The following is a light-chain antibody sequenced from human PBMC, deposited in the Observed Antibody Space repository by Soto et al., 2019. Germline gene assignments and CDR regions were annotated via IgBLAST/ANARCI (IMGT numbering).Light chain of an antibody. CDR1: QSIANTY. CDR2: GAS. V-gene: IGKV3-20*01. Sequence: EIVLTQSPGTLSLSPGERATLSCRASQSIANTYLAWYQQKPGQAPRLLIYGASSRATGIPDRFSGSGSGTDFTLTISRLEPEDFAVYYCQQYATSPPYTFGQGTKLEI. CDR3: QQYATSPPYT. J-gene: IGKJ2*01.